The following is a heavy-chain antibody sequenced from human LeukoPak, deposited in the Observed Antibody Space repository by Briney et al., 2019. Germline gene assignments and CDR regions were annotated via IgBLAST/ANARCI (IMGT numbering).Heavy chain of an antibody. D-gene: IGHD2-8*02. CDR2: INPNSGGT. J-gene: IGHJ3*02. Sequence: ASVKVSCKASGYTFTGYYMHWVRQAPGQGLEWMGWINPNSGGTNYAQKFQGRVTMTRDTSISTAYTELSRLRSDDTAVYYCARDREGGVAFDIWGQGTMVTVSS. V-gene: IGHV1-2*02. CDR1: GYTFTGYY. CDR3: ARDREGGVAFDI.